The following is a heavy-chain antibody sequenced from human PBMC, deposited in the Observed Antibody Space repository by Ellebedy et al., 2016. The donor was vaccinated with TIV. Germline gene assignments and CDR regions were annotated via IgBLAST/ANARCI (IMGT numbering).Heavy chain of an antibody. CDR2: INGDGSAI. Sequence: GESLKISXAASGLTFSGDWMTWVRQAPGKGLEWVANINGDGSAIQYADSVEGRFKISRDNAGNFVFLQMNSLTLEDTAVYYCVRTDVDRGGLFDSWGHGTLVTVSS. D-gene: IGHD3-10*02. V-gene: IGHV3-7*01. J-gene: IGHJ4*01. CDR3: VRTDVDRGGLFDS. CDR1: GLTFSGDW.